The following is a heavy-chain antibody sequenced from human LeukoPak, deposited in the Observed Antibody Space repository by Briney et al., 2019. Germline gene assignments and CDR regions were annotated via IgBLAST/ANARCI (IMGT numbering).Heavy chain of an antibody. J-gene: IGHJ4*02. D-gene: IGHD6-13*01. Sequence: GESLKISCKGSGYRFTSYWIAWVRQMPGKGLEWMGIIYPGDSDTRYSPSFQGQVTISVDNAISTAYLQWSSLKASDPAIYYCARTYSTSWYNLDYWGQGILVTVSS. CDR2: IYPGDSDT. CDR3: ARTYSTSWYNLDY. CDR1: GYRFTSYW. V-gene: IGHV5-51*01.